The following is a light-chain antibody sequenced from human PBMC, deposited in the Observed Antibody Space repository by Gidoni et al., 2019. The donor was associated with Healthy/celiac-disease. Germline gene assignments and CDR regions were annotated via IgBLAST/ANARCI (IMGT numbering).Light chain of an antibody. CDR3: QQYNIWPLYT. CDR2: GAS. CDR1: QRVSSN. Sequence: EIVMTQSPASLSASPGERAALPCRASQRVSSNLDWYQQKPGQAPRLLIYGASTRDTGIPAKFSGSGSGTEFTLTISSLQSEDFAVYYFQQYNIWPLYTFGQXTKLEIK. J-gene: IGKJ2*01. V-gene: IGKV3-15*01.